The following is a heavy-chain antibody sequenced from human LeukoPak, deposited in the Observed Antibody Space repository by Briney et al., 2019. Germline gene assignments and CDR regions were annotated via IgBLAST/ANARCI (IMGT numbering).Heavy chain of an antibody. CDR3: ARASPYYYDSSGLGFDI. D-gene: IGHD3-22*01. Sequence: GGSLRLSCAASGFTFSSYAMSWVRQAPGKGLEWVSYISSSGSTIYYADSVKGRFTISRDNAKNSLYLQMNSLRAEDTAVYYCARASPYYYDSSGLGFDIWGQGTMVTVSS. J-gene: IGHJ3*02. CDR2: ISSSGSTI. V-gene: IGHV3-48*04. CDR1: GFTFSSYA.